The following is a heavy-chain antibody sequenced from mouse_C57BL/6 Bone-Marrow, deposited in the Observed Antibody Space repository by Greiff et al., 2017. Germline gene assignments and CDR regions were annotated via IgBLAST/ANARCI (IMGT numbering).Heavy chain of an antibody. CDR1: GYTFTSYW. J-gene: IGHJ3*01. CDR2: IDPSDSYT. D-gene: IGHD1-1*01. CDR3: ARSLDYGSSSWFGY. Sequence: QVQLQQPGAELVKPGASVKLSCKASGYTFTSYWMQWVKQRPGQGLEWIGEIDPSDSYTNYNQKFKGKATVTVDTSSSTAYMQLSSLTSEDSAVYYCARSLDYGSSSWFGYWGQGTLVTVSA. V-gene: IGHV1-50*01.